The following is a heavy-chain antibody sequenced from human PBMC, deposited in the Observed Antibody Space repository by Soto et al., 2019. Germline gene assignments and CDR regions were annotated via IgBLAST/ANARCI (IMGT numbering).Heavy chain of an antibody. CDR3: ARCSGYFDY. CDR1: GGSFSGYY. Sequence: QVQLQQWGAGLLKPSETLSLTCAVYGGSFSGYYWSWIRQPPGKGLEWIGAIHHGGSTNYNPSLKSRVTLTINTSKNQFALKLSSVNAADTAVYYCARCSGYFDYWGQGTLVTVSS. CDR2: IHHGGST. J-gene: IGHJ4*02. D-gene: IGHD3-10*02. V-gene: IGHV4-34*01.